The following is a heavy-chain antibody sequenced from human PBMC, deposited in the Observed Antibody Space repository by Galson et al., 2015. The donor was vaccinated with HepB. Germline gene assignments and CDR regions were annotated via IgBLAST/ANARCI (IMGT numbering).Heavy chain of an antibody. Sequence: SLRLSCAASGFTFTTYAMSWVRQAPGKGLEWVSAISGSGGTTYYADSVKGRFTISRDNSNNMVYLQMDSLRADDTAVYYCAKGWESRSWYIQYYFDYWGQGTLVTVSS. CDR3: AKGWESRSWYIQYYFDY. V-gene: IGHV3-23*01. CDR2: ISGSGGTT. D-gene: IGHD6-13*01. CDR1: GFTFTTYA. J-gene: IGHJ4*02.